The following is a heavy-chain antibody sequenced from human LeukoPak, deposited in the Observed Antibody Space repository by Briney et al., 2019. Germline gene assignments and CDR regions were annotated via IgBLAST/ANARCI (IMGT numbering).Heavy chain of an antibody. V-gene: IGHV5-51*01. Sequence: GESLKISCKGSGYSFTSYWIGWVRQMPGKGLEWMGIIYPGDSGTRYSPSFQGQVTISADKSISTAYLQWSSLKASDTAMYYCARHDSSGYYGFGNAFDIWGQGTMVTVSS. CDR2: IYPGDSGT. CDR3: ARHDSSGYYGFGNAFDI. CDR1: GYSFTSYW. J-gene: IGHJ3*02. D-gene: IGHD3-22*01.